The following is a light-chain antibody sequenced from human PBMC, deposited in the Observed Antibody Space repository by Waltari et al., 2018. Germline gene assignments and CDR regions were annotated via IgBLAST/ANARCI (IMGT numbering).Light chain of an antibody. CDR2: GAS. J-gene: IGKJ2*01. V-gene: IGKV3-20*01. CDR3: QQYGSSILYT. CDR1: QRLTKNY. Sequence: VLPQSPCSLSLSPGERATVSCRASQRLTKNYLAWYQQKPGQAPRPLIYGASSRAASIPDRCSGSGSATDFTLTISRLEHEDFAMYYCQQYGSSILYTFGQGTKLEIK.